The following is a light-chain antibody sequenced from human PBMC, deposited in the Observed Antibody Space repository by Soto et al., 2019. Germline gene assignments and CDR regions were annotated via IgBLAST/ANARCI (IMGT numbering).Light chain of an antibody. CDR3: QQYSTIPFT. CDR1: QSVLYTSNNKDY. Sequence: DIVMTQSPDSLAVSLGERATINCQSGQSVLYTSNNKDYLAWYQQKPGQPPKLLIYWASTRESGVPDRFSGSGSGTDFTLTISSLQAEDVAVYYCQQYSTIPFTFGPGTKVDIK. J-gene: IGKJ3*01. CDR2: WAS. V-gene: IGKV4-1*01.